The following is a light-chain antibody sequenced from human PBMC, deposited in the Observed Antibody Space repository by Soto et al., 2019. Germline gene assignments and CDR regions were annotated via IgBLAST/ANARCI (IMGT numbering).Light chain of an antibody. CDR1: QSISSY. J-gene: IGKJ5*01. CDR3: QQSYSTPIT. CDR2: AAS. V-gene: IGKV1-39*01. Sequence: DLQMTQSPSSLSASVRDRVTITCRASQSISSYLNWYQQKPGKAPKLLIYAASSLQSGVPSRFSGSGSGTDFTLTISSLQPEDFATYYCQQSYSTPITFGQGTRLEIK.